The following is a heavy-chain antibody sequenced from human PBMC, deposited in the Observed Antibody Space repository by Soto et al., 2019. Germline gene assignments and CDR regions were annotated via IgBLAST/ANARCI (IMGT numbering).Heavy chain of an antibody. CDR1: GFTFSSYA. D-gene: IGHD3-10*01. CDR2: ISGSGGST. V-gene: IGHV3-23*01. CDR3: ANQYVSMVRGVIIRYGMDV. J-gene: IGHJ6*02. Sequence: GGSLRLSCAASGFTFSSYAMSWVRQAPGKGLEWVSAISGSGGSTYYADSVKGRFTISRDNSKNTLYLQMNSLRAEDTAVYYCANQYVSMVRGVIIRYGMDVWGQGTTVTVSS.